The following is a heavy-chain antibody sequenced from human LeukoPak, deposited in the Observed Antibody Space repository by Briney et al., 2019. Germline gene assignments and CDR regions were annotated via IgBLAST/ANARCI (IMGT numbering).Heavy chain of an antibody. CDR3: VSTGYYYDSSGSGEYFQH. CDR1: GFTFSSYS. Sequence: GGSLRLSCAASGFTFSSYSMNWVRQAPGKGLEWVSSISSSSSYIYYADSVKGRFIISRDNAKNSLYLQMNSLRAEDTAVYYCVSTGYYYDSSGSGEYFQHWGQGTLVTVSS. V-gene: IGHV3-21*01. D-gene: IGHD3-22*01. J-gene: IGHJ1*01. CDR2: ISSSSSYI.